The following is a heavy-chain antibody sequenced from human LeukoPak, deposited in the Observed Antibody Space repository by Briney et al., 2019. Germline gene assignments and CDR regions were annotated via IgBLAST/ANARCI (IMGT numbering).Heavy chain of an antibody. Sequence: SETLSLTCAVYGGSFSGYYWSWIRQPPGKGLEWIGEINHSGSTNYNPSLKSRVTISVDTSKNQFSLKLSSVTAADTAVYYCARDIGYRYYMDVWGKGTTVTVSS. CDR1: GGSFSGYY. CDR2: INHSGST. J-gene: IGHJ6*03. D-gene: IGHD5-18*01. CDR3: ARDIGYRYYMDV. V-gene: IGHV4-34*01.